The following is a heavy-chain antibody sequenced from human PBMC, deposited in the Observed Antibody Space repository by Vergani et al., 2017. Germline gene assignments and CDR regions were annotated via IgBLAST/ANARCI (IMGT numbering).Heavy chain of an antibody. CDR1: GYTFTGYY. V-gene: IGHV1-2*02. CDR3: ARARVLWSGYRPYFDY. J-gene: IGHJ4*02. D-gene: IGHD3-3*01. CDR2: IKPNSGGT. Sequence: QVQLVQSGAEVKKPGASVKVSCKASGYTFTGYYMHWVRQAPGLGLEWMGWIKPNSGGTNYAQKFQGRVTMTRDTSISTAYMELSRLRSDDTAVYYCARARVLWSGYRPYFDYWGQGTLVTVSS.